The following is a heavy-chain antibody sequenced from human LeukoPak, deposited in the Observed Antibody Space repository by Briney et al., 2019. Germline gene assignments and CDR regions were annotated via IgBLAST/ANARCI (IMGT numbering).Heavy chain of an antibody. D-gene: IGHD3-16*01. J-gene: IGHJ3*02. V-gene: IGHV5-51*01. Sequence: GASLQISCEGSGYIFTSYWIGWGRPLPGKGLEGMGIIYPGDSDTRYSPSFQGQVTISADKSISTAYLQWSSLKASDTAMYYCARPTGGVWGSPFDAFDIWGQGTMVTVSS. CDR3: ARPTGGVWGSPFDAFDI. CDR2: IYPGDSDT. CDR1: GYIFTSYW.